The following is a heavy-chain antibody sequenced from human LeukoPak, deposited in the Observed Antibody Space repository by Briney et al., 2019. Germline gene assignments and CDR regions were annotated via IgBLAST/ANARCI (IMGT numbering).Heavy chain of an antibody. CDR2: IKQDGSDK. J-gene: IGHJ3*02. CDR3: ARDHNDAFDI. Sequence: GGSLRLSCVASGISFATYWMTWVRQAPGKGLEWVANIKQDGSDKYYVDSVKGRFTISRDNAKNSVYLQMNSLRAEDTAVYYCARDHNDAFDIWGQGTMVTVSS. CDR1: GISFATYW. V-gene: IGHV3-7*05.